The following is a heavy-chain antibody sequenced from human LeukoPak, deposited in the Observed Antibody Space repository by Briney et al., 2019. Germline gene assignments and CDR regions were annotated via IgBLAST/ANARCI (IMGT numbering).Heavy chain of an antibody. J-gene: IGHJ4*02. D-gene: IGHD3-3*01. CDR3: ATRDVITIY. V-gene: IGHV4-34*01. CDR1: GGSFSGFY. CDR2: INHSGTT. Sequence: SETLSLTCAVYGGSFSGFYWSWIRQSPGKGLEWIGEINHSGTTNYNPSLKSRVTISVEKSKNQFSLKLSSVTAADTAVYYCATRDVITIYWGQGTLVTVSS.